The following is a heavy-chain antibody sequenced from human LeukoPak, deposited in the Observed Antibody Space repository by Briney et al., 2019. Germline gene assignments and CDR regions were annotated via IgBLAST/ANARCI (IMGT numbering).Heavy chain of an antibody. CDR1: GFTFSSYS. J-gene: IGHJ3*02. V-gene: IGHV3-21*06. CDR3: ARDRDYYDSNSFSPDAFDI. Sequence: GGSLRLSCAASGFTFSSYSMNWVRQAPGKGLEWVSSISSSSSYIYYADSVKGRFTISRDNVKNSLFLQMDSLRAEDTAVYYCARDRDYYDSNSFSPDAFDIWGQGTMVTVSS. CDR2: ISSSSSYI. D-gene: IGHD3-22*01.